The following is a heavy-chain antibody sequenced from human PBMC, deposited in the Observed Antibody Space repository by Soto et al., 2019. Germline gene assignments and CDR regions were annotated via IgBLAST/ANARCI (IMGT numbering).Heavy chain of an antibody. J-gene: IGHJ4*02. D-gene: IGHD3-3*01. CDR2: ISYDGSNK. CDR1: GFTFSSYG. CDR3: AKDRLRFLEWSFFDY. Sequence: GGSLRLSCAASGFTFSSYGMHWVRQAPGKGLEWVAVISYDGSNKYYADSVKGRFTISRDNSKNTLYLQMNSLRAEDTAVYYCAKDRLRFLEWSFFDYWGQGTLVTVSS. V-gene: IGHV3-30*18.